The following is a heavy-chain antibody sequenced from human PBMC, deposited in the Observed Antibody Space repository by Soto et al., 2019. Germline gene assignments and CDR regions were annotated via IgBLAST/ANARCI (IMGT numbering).Heavy chain of an antibody. J-gene: IGHJ6*02. CDR3: ARKIFTSPLPDRGMDV. D-gene: IGHD2-2*01. Sequence: QVQLVESGGGVVQPGRSLRLSCAASEFTFSPYAMHWVRQAPGKGLEWVAVISYDGSNQYYADSVKGRFTISRDTAKNTLYLEMNSLRTDDTAIYFCARKIFTSPLPDRGMDVWGQGTTVIVSS. CDR2: ISYDGSNQ. V-gene: IGHV3-30-3*01. CDR1: EFTFSPYA.